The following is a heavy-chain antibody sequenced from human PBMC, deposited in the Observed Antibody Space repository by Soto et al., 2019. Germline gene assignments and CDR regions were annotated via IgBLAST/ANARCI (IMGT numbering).Heavy chain of an antibody. CDR3: ERASLDYDILTGXSAPIDYYYYGIDV. V-gene: IGHV1-69*13. CDR2: IIPIFGTA. CDR1: GGTFSSYA. Sequence: GASVKVSCKASGGTFSSYAISWVRQAPGEGLEWMGGIIPIFGTANYAQKFQGRVTITADESTSTAYMELSSLRSEDTAVYYCERASLDYDILTGXSAPIDYYYYGIDVWGQGTTVTVSS. D-gene: IGHD3-9*01. J-gene: IGHJ6*02.